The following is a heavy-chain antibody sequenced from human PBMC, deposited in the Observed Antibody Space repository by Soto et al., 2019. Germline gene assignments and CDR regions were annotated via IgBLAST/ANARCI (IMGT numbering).Heavy chain of an antibody. CDR2: IIPIFGTA. V-gene: IGHV1-69*12. CDR1: GGTFSSYA. D-gene: IGHD1-7*01. J-gene: IGHJ6*02. CDR3: AGPPELTRIYYYYGMDV. Sequence: QVQLVQSGAEVKKPGSSVKVSCKASGGTFSSYAISWVRQAPGQGLEWMGGIIPIFGTANYAQKFQGRVTINADESTSTYYVALSSLRSEDTAVYYCAGPPELTRIYYYYGMDVWGQGTTVTVSS.